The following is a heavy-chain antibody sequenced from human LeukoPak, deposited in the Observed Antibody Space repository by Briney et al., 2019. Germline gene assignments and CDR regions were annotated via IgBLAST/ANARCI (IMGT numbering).Heavy chain of an antibody. CDR3: TKGSVLTIFGVAWHAFDI. V-gene: IGHV3-30*18. J-gene: IGHJ3*02. CDR1: GFTFSSYG. Sequence: GGSLRLSCAASGFTFSSYGMHWVRQAPGKGLEWVAVISYDGSNKYYADSVKGRFTISRDNSKNTLYLQMNSLRAEDTAIYYCTKGSVLTIFGVAWHAFDIWGQGTMVTVSP. D-gene: IGHD3-3*01. CDR2: ISYDGSNK.